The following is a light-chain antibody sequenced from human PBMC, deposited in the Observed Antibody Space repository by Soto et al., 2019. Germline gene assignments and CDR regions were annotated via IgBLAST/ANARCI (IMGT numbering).Light chain of an antibody. Sequence: SALTQPPSASGSPGQSVTISCTGTSSDVGGYNYVSWYQQHPGKAPKLMIYEVSKRPSGVPDRFSGSKSGNTASLTVSGLQAEYEADYYCSSYAGSNRVFGTGTKVTVL. J-gene: IGLJ1*01. V-gene: IGLV2-8*01. CDR1: SSDVGGYNY. CDR3: SSYAGSNRV. CDR2: EVS.